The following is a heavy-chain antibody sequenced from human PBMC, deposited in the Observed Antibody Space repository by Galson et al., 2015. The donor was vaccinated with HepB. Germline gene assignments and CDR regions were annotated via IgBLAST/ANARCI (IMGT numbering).Heavy chain of an antibody. J-gene: IGHJ6*02. Sequence: SLRLSCAASGFTFSNAWMSWVRQAPGKGLEWVGRIKSKTDGGTTDYAAPVKGRFTISRDDSKNTLYLQMNSLKTEDTAVYYCTTDPTEIPAARWGQGTTVTVSS. CDR2: IKSKTDGGTT. V-gene: IGHV3-15*01. D-gene: IGHD2-2*01. CDR3: TTDPTEIPAAR. CDR1: GFTFSNAW.